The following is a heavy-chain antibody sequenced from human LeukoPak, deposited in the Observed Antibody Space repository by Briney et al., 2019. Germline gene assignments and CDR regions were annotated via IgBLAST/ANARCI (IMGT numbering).Heavy chain of an antibody. D-gene: IGHD4-23*01. CDR3: ARGSTEVIPGH. CDR2: INQDGSDK. V-gene: IGHV3-7*01. Sequence: PGGSLRLSCAASKFTLSDFWMSWVRQAPGKGLEWVANINQDGSDKNYVDSVKGRFTISRDNAKNALFLQMNTLRAEDTAVYYCARGSTEVIPGHWGQGTLVTVSS. J-gene: IGHJ4*02. CDR1: KFTLSDFW.